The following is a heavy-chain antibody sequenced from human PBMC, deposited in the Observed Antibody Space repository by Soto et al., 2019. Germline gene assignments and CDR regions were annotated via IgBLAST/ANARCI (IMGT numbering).Heavy chain of an antibody. Sequence: EVQLVESGGGLVKPGGSLRLSCVASGLTFSNAWMNWVRQVPGKGLDWVGRIRSQTDGGTTDYTPPVNGRFSISRDDSKNTLYLQMNSLKTEDTAVYYCATAPGYWGSAPLDYWGQGTLVTVSS. D-gene: IGHD2-8*02. CDR1: GLTFSNAW. CDR3: ATAPGYWGSAPLDY. CDR2: IRSQTDGGTT. J-gene: IGHJ4*02. V-gene: IGHV3-15*07.